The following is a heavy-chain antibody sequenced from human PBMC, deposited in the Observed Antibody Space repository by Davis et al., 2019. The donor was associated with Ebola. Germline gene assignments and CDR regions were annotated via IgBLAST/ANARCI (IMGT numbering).Heavy chain of an antibody. V-gene: IGHV3-43*01. CDR2: ISWDGGST. CDR3: ATGGSYQALYYYGMDV. CDR1: VITFSSYT. D-gene: IGHD1-26*01. Sequence: GGSLRLSCTDSVITFSSYTMHWVRQAPGKGLEWVSLISWDGGSTYYADSVKGRFTISRDNSKNSLYLQMNSLRTEDTALYYCATGGSYQALYYYGMDVWGKGTTVTVSS. J-gene: IGHJ6*04.